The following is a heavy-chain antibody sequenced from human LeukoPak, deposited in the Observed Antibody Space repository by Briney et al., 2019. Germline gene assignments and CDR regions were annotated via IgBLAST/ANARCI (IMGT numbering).Heavy chain of an antibody. CDR3: ASYYGSGSYWHPLGDY. V-gene: IGHV1-69*13. CDR1: GGTFSSYA. J-gene: IGHJ4*02. Sequence: GASVKVSCKASGGTFSSYAISWVRQAPGQGLEWMGGIIPIFGTANYAQKFQGRVTITADESTSTAYMELSSLRSEDTAVYYCASYYGSGSYWHPLGDYWGQGTLVTVSS. D-gene: IGHD3-10*01. CDR2: IIPIFGTA.